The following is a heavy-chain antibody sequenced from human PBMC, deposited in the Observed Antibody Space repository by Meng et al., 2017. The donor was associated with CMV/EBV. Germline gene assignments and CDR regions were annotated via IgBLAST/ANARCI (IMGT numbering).Heavy chain of an antibody. CDR2: IYWDDDK. D-gene: IGHD6-13*01. V-gene: IGHV2-5*02. Sequence: QSTLKASGPSVVKPTTTLPLTCPFSGFSLSTSGGGVGWIRQPPGKALEWLALIYWDDDKRYSPSLKSRLTITKDTSKNQVVLTMTNMDPVDTATYYCAHRGRIAAAGTDWFDPWGQGTLVTVSS. J-gene: IGHJ5*02. CDR1: GFSLSTSGGG. CDR3: AHRGRIAAAGTDWFDP.